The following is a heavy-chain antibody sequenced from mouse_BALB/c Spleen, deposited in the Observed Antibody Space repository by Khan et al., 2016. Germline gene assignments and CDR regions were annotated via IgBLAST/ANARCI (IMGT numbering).Heavy chain of an antibody. CDR3: SRRGGYGPFVD. CDR1: GYTFTSYW. Sequence: QVQLKQSGAELARPGASVKLSCKASGYTFTSYWMQWVKQRPGQGLEWIGAISPGDGDTRYTQKFKGKATLTADKSSSTAYMQLSSLASEDSAVYYCSRRGGYGPFVDWGQGTTLTVSS. D-gene: IGHD2-2*01. CDR2: ISPGDGDT. J-gene: IGHJ2*01. V-gene: IGHV1-87*01.